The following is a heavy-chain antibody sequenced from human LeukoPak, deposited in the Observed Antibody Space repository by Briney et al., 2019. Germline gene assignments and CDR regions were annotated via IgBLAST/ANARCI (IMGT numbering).Heavy chain of an antibody. V-gene: IGHV4-61*02. CDR1: GGSISSGSYY. CDR3: ARASLYGELRGNWFDP. D-gene: IGHD1-26*01. Sequence: PSETLSLTCTVSGGSISSGSYYWSRIRQPAGKGLEWIGRIYTSGSTNYNPSLKSRVTISVDTSKNQFSLKLSSVTAADTAVYYCARASLYGELRGNWFDPWGQGTLVTVSS. J-gene: IGHJ5*02. CDR2: IYTSGST.